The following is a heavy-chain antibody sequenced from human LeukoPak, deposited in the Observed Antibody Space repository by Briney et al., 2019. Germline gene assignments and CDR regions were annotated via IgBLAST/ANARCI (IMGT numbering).Heavy chain of an antibody. D-gene: IGHD5-18*01. CDR2: INHSGST. CDR3: AREGIQLWGFDY. J-gene: IGHJ4*02. Sequence: SETLSLTCSVSGYSISSGYYWSWIRQPPGKGLEWIGEINHSGSTNYNPSLKSRVTISVDTSKNQFSLKLSSVTAADTAVYYCAREGIQLWGFDYWGQGTLATVSS. CDR1: GYSISSGYY. V-gene: IGHV4-38-2*02.